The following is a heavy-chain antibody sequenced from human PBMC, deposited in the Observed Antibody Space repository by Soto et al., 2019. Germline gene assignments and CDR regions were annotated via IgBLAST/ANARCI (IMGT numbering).Heavy chain of an antibody. CDR2: IYHDGRT. J-gene: IGHJ4*02. CDR3: SSDYTSRSYRVDY. Sequence: QPQLQESVSGLVTPSQTLSLTCAVSGVSISSGDYSWSWIRQPPGKGLEWIGYIYHDGRTLYNPSLKSRVTISLDRSKNQFSLRLRSVTAADTAMYYCSSDYTSRSYRVDYWGQGTLVTVSS. D-gene: IGHD3-10*01. V-gene: IGHV4-30-2*01. CDR1: GVSISSGDYS.